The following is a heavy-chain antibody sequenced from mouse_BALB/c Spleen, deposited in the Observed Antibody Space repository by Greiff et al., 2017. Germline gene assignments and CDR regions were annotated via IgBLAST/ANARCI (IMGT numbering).Heavy chain of an antibody. CDR1: GFTFSSFG. CDR2: ISSGSSTI. J-gene: IGHJ4*01. D-gene: IGHD1-2*01. CDR3: ARSDYGRYYYAMDY. V-gene: IGHV5-17*02. Sequence: EVKLMESGGGLVQPGGSRKLSCAASGFTFSSFGMHWVRQAPEKGLEWVAYISSGSSTIYYADTVKGRFTISRDNPKNTLFLQMTSLRSEDTAMYYCARSDYGRYYYAMDYWGQGTSVTVSS.